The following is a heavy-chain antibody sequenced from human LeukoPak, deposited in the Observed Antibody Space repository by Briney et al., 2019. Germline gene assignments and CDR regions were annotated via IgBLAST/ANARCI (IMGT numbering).Heavy chain of an antibody. D-gene: IGHD6-19*01. CDR2: ISSTGGST. CDR1: GFTFDTDA. CDR3: AKSHTSGWYRGNWFDP. V-gene: IGHV3-23*01. Sequence: PGGSLRLSCAASGFTFDTDAMNWVRQAPGKGLEWVSAISSTGGSTYYADSVKGRFTIARDNSKNTLYLLMNSLRVEDTAVYHCAKSHTSGWYRGNWFDPWGQGTLVTVSS. J-gene: IGHJ5*02.